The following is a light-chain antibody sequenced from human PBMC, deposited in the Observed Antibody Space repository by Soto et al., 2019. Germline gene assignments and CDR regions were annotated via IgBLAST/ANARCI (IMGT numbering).Light chain of an antibody. V-gene: IGKV1-5*03. CDR2: KAS. CDR3: QQYYSKSGT. J-gene: IGKJ1*01. CDR1: QNINTW. Sequence: DIQMTQSPSTLSASVGDRVTITCRASQNINTWLAWYQQKPGKAPNLLIYKASSLESGVPPRFSGSGSGTEFTLIISSLQPDDFATYDCQQYYSKSGTFGQGTKVEIK.